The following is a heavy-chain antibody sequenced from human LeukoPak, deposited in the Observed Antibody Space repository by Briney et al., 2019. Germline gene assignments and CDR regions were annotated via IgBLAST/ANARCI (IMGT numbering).Heavy chain of an antibody. D-gene: IGHD4-11*01. J-gene: IGHJ4*02. Sequence: GGSLRLSCAASGFTFSSYSMNWVRQAPRKGLEWVSSISSSSSYIYYADSVKGRSTISRDNAKNSLYLQMNSLRAEDTAVYYCARGPTVTYFDYWGQGTLVTVSS. CDR1: GFTFSSYS. V-gene: IGHV3-21*01. CDR2: ISSSSSYI. CDR3: ARGPTVTYFDY.